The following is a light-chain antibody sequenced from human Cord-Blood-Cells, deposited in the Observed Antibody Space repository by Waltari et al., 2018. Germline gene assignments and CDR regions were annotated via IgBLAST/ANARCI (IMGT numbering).Light chain of an antibody. Sequence: QSVLTQPPSASGTPGQRVTISCSGSSSNIGSHTVNWYQQLPGTAPKLPIYSNNQRPSGVPDRFSGSKSGTSASLAISGLQSEDEADYYCAAWDDSLNGLVFGGGTKLTVL. CDR3: AAWDDSLNGLV. J-gene: IGLJ2*01. CDR1: SSNIGSHT. CDR2: SNN. V-gene: IGLV1-44*01.